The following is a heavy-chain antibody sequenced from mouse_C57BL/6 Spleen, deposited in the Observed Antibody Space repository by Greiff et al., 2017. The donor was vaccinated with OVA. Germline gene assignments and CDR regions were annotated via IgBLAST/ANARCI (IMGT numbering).Heavy chain of an antibody. CDR3: TRDPFAY. J-gene: IGHJ3*01. Sequence: EVQLQESGGGLVQPGGSMKLSCAASGFTFSDAWMDWVRQSPEKGLEWVAEIRNKANNHATYYAESVKGRFTISRDESKSSVYLQMNSLRAEDTGIYYCTRDPFAYWGQGTLVTVSA. V-gene: IGHV6-6*01. CDR1: GFTFSDAW. CDR2: IRNKANNHAT.